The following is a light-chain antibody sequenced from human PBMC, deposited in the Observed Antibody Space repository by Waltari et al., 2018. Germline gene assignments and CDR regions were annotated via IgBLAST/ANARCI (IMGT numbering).Light chain of an antibody. V-gene: IGKV3-11*01. CDR2: DAS. Sequence: EIVLTQSPATLSLSPGGRATLSCRASQTVRTYLAWYQQKPGQAPRLLIFDASSRATGIPAKFSGSGSGTDFTLTVSNLEPEDFAIYDCQQRSNWPYTFGQGTRVEIK. CDR3: QQRSNWPYT. CDR1: QTVRTY. J-gene: IGKJ2*01.